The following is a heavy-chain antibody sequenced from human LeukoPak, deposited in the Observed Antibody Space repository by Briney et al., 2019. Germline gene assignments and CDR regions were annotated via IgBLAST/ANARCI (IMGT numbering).Heavy chain of an antibody. V-gene: IGHV4-59*01. CDR1: GGSINSCH. Sequence: ASETLSLTCTLSGGSINSCHWSWIRQSTGKGLEWIGYIYYSGSTNYNPSLKSRVTISLDTSKNQFSLRLISVTAADTAVYYCARAYGGYSSSPYNWLDPWGQGTLVTVSS. CDR2: IYYSGST. CDR3: ARAYGGYSSSPYNWLDP. J-gene: IGHJ5*02. D-gene: IGHD6-6*01.